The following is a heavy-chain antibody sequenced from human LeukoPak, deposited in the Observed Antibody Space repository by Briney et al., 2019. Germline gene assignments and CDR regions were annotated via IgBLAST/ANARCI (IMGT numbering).Heavy chain of an antibody. Sequence: ASVKVSCKASGYTFTSYDINWVRQATGQGLEWMGWMNPNSGNTGYAQKFQGRVTMTRNTSISTAYMELSSLRSEDRAVYYCARENDILTGYYPRPEAFDIWGQGTMVTVSS. CDR3: ARENDILTGYYPRPEAFDI. CDR1: GYTFTSYD. D-gene: IGHD3-9*01. V-gene: IGHV1-8*01. CDR2: MNPNSGNT. J-gene: IGHJ3*02.